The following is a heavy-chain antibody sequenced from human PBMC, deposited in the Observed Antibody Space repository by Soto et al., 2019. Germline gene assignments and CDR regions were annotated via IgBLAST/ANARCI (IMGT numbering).Heavy chain of an antibody. J-gene: IGHJ4*02. Sequence: ASVKVSCKASGYTYTSYDISWVRQAPGQGLEWMGWISAYNGNTNYAQKLQSRVTMTTDTSKSTAYMEMRSLRSDDTAEYSWASLFSGSYYLCPDYWGQGTLVTVSS. V-gene: IGHV1-18*01. D-gene: IGHD1-26*01. CDR3: ASLFSGSYYLCPDY. CDR1: GYTYTSYD. CDR2: ISAYNGNT.